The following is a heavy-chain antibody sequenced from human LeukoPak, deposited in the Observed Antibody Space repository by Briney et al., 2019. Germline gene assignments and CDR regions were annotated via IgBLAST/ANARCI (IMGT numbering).Heavy chain of an antibody. Sequence: SETLSLTCTVSGCSISSYYWSWIRQPAGKGLEWVGRIYSSGSTNYNPSLKSRVTMSVGMSRNQFSLKLSSVTAADTAVYYCARVSPGGNSDYLGQGTLVTVSS. CDR1: GCSISSYY. D-gene: IGHD4-23*01. J-gene: IGHJ4*02. V-gene: IGHV4-4*07. CDR2: IYSSGST. CDR3: ARVSPGGNSDY.